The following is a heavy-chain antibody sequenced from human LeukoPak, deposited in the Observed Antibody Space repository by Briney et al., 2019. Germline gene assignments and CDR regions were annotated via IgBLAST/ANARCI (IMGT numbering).Heavy chain of an antibody. CDR2: INHSGST. CDR3: ARQSGAARPFRN. V-gene: IGHV4-34*01. CDR1: GGSFSGNY. D-gene: IGHD6-6*01. Sequence: SETLSLTCAVYGGSFSGNYWSWIRQPPGKGLEWIGEINHSGSTNYNPSLKSRVTISVDTSKNQFSLKLSSVTAADTAVYYCARQSGAARPFRNWGQGTLVTVSS. J-gene: IGHJ4*02.